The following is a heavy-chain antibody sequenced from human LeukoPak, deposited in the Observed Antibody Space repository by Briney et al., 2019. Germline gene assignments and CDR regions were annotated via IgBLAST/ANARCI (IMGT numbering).Heavy chain of an antibody. J-gene: IGHJ4*02. CDR1: GFTFSSYA. Sequence: QPGRSLRLSCAASGFTFSSYAMHWVRQAPGKGLEWVAVISYDGSNEYYADSVKGRFTISRDNSKNTLYLQMNSLRAEDTAVYYCARGYSSSSKGVDYWGQGTLVTVSS. V-gene: IGHV3-30-3*01. CDR3: ARGYSSSSKGVDY. D-gene: IGHD6-6*01. CDR2: ISYDGSNE.